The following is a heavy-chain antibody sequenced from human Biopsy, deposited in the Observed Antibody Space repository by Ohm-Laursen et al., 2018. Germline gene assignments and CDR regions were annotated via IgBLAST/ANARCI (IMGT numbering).Heavy chain of an antibody. Sequence: SLRRSCSASGFPFSDYYMRWIRQAPGKGLEWGSYISSGGTTIYYAGSVKGRFTISRDNAKNSLYLQMNSLRADDTAVYYCARDTRWSPYHMDVWGQGTTVTVSS. CDR1: GFPFSDYY. V-gene: IGHV3-11*01. J-gene: IGHJ6*02. CDR3: ARDTRWSPYHMDV. CDR2: ISSGGTTI. D-gene: IGHD4-23*01.